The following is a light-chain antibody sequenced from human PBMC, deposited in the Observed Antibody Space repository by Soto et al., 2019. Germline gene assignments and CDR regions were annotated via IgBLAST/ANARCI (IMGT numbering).Light chain of an antibody. Sequence: VLTQSPATLSLSPGEIATLSCRASQSVRSNLAWFQQRPGRSPRRLIYKVSNRDPGVPARFSGSGSGTDFALKISRVEAEDVGVYYCMQGTHWPITFGQGTRLEIK. CDR1: QSVRSN. J-gene: IGKJ5*01. CDR3: MQGTHWPIT. CDR2: KVS. V-gene: IGKV2-30*01.